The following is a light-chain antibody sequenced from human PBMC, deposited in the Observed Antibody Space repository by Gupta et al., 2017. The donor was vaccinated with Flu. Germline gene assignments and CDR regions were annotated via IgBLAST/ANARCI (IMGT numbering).Light chain of an antibody. Sequence: TISCTGSNSNIGAGYDVYWYQQLPGTAPNILIHGSSIRPSGVPDRFSGSRSGASASLAITGLQAEDEADYYCQSYDSSLSGLVFGGGTKLTVL. CDR2: GSS. J-gene: IGLJ2*01. V-gene: IGLV1-40*03. CDR1: NSNIGAGYD. CDR3: QSYDSSLSGLV.